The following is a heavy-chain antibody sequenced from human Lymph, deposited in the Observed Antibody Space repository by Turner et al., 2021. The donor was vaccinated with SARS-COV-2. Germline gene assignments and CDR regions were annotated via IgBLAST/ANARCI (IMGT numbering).Heavy chain of an antibody. V-gene: IGHV3-66*01. CDR3: ARAWGRYSYGFDY. CDR2: IYSGGST. J-gene: IGHJ4*02. Sequence: EVQLVESGGGLVQPGGSLRLSCAASGFTVSGSYMSWVRQAPGKGLEWVSVIYSGGSTYCADSVKGRFTISRDNSKNTLYLQMNSLRAEDTAVYYCARAWGRYSYGFDYWGQGTLVTVSS. CDR1: GFTVSGSY. D-gene: IGHD5-18*01.